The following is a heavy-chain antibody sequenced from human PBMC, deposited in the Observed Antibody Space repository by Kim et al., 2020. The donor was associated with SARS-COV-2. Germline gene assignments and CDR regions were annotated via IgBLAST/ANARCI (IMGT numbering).Heavy chain of an antibody. J-gene: IGHJ5*02. V-gene: IGHV4-39*01. CDR2: VYYTGST. CDR1: GDSISSPSYC. Sequence: SETLSLTCTVSGDSISSPSYCWSWIRQPPGRGLEWIATVYYTGSTYYSPSLRSRVTISVDTSKNQFSLTLSSVTAADTAVYYCARRGYTYGFGYFDPWG. CDR3: ARRGYTYGFGYFDP. D-gene: IGHD5-18*01.